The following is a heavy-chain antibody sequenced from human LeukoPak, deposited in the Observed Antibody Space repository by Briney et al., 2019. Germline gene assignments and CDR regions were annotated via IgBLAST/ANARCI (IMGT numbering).Heavy chain of an antibody. J-gene: IGHJ6*02. CDR3: ARYEMDV. CDR1: GGSFSGYY. D-gene: IGHD3-3*01. V-gene: IGHV3-7*01. CDR2: INQDGSED. Sequence: PSETLSLTCAVYGGSFSGYYWSWIRQAPGKGLEWVANINQDGSEDYCVDSVKGRFTISRDNAKNSLYLQMNSLRAEDTAVYYCARYEMDVWGQGTTVTVSS.